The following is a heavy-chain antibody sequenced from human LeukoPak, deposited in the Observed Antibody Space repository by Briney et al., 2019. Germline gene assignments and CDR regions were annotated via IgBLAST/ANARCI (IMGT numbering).Heavy chain of an antibody. CDR2: INPHTGAA. D-gene: IGHD3-3*01. CDR3: ARGKSGYSP. J-gene: IGHJ4*02. Sequence: ASVKVSCKGSGYTFIDNYIHWVRQAPGQGLEWMGLINPHTGAANYSQKFQGRVTMTRDTSISTAYMHLTRLKFAGTAVYYCARGKSGYSPWGQGTPVTVSS. V-gene: IGHV1-2*02. CDR1: GYTFIDNY.